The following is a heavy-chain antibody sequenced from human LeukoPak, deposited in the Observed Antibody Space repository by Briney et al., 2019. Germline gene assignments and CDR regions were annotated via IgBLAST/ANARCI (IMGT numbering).Heavy chain of an antibody. CDR3: ANGLAASGNFLLRDYYYFMDV. Sequence: GGSLRLSCAASGFTFNNYAMTWVRQAPGKGLEWVSAISGGGSTYYADSVKGRFTISRDNSKNALYLQMNSLRAEDTAVYYCANGLAASGNFLLRDYYYFMDVWGKGTTVTVSS. V-gene: IGHV3-23*01. D-gene: IGHD3-16*01. J-gene: IGHJ6*03. CDR2: ISGGGST. CDR1: GFTFNNYA.